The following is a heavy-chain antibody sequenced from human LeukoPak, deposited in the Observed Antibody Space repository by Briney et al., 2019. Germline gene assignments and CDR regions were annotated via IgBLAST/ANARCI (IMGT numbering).Heavy chain of an antibody. CDR2: ISSNGGST. J-gene: IGHJ6*02. CDR3: ARDLQAIGYCSGGSCYWRYGMDV. V-gene: IGHV3-64*01. Sequence: GGSLRLSCAASGFTFSSYAMHWVRQAPGKGLEYVSAISSNGGSTYYANSVKGRFTISRDNSKNTLYLQMGSLRAEDMAAYYCARDLQAIGYCSGGSCYWRYGMDVWGQGTTVTVSS. CDR1: GFTFSSYA. D-gene: IGHD2-15*01.